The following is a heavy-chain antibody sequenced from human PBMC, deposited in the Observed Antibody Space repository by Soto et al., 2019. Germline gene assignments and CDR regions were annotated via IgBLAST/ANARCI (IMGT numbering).Heavy chain of an antibody. Sequence: VSGPTLANPTQTLTLTCSFSGFSLSTSGVGVGWIRQPPGKALEWLALIYWDDDKRYSPSLKSRLTITKDTSKNRVVLTMTNMDPVDTATYYCAHRHLACSTTSCSLDAFDIWGQGTMVTVSS. CDR2: IYWDDDK. CDR1: GFSLSTSGVG. V-gene: IGHV2-5*02. J-gene: IGHJ3*02. D-gene: IGHD2-2*01. CDR3: AHRHLACSTTSCSLDAFDI.